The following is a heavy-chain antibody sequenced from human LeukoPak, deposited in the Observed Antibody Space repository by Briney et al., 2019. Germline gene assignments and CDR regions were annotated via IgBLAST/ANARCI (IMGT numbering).Heavy chain of an antibody. CDR3: ARGLASGYYFDY. V-gene: IGHV4-34*01. J-gene: IGHJ4*02. D-gene: IGHD1-26*01. Sequence: PSETLSLTCAVYGGSFSGYYWSWIRQPPGKGLEWIGEINHSGSTNYNPSLMSRVTISVDTSKNQFSLKLSSVTAADTAVYYCARGLASGYYFDYWGQGTLVTVSS. CDR2: INHSGST. CDR1: GGSFSGYY.